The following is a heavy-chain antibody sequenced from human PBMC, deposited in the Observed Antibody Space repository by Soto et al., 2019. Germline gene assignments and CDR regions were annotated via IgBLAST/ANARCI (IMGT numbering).Heavy chain of an antibody. CDR3: ARARGYCISTSCYGWFDP. V-gene: IGHV4-4*02. Sequence: PSETLSLTCAVSGGSISSSNWWSWVRQPPGKGLEWIGEIYHSGSTNYNPSLKSRVTISVDKSKNQFSLKLSSVTTADTAVYYCARARGYCISTSCYGWFDPWGQGTLVTVSS. CDR2: IYHSGST. D-gene: IGHD2-2*01. J-gene: IGHJ5*02. CDR1: GGSISSSNW.